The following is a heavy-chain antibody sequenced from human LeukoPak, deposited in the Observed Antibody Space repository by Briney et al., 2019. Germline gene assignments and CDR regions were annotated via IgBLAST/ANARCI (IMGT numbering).Heavy chain of an antibody. Sequence: PGGSLRLSCAASGITFSSYGMHWVRQAPGKGLEWVAFIRYDGSNKYYADSVKGRFTISRDNSKNTLYLQMNGLRAEDTAVYYCAKAAIAAAFYYFDYWGQGTLVTVSS. J-gene: IGHJ4*02. CDR2: IRYDGSNK. D-gene: IGHD6-13*01. CDR1: GITFSSYG. V-gene: IGHV3-30*02. CDR3: AKAAIAAAFYYFDY.